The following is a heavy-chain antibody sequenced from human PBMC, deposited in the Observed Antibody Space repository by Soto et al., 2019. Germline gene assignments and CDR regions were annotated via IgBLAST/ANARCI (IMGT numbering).Heavy chain of an antibody. CDR3: AREFYGRHGSYYYYLMDV. CDR1: GGSISSGGYY. J-gene: IGHJ6*03. V-gene: IGHV4-61*08. CDR2: IYYSGST. D-gene: IGHD3-16*01. Sequence: PSETLSLTCTVSGGSISSGGYYWSWIRQPPGKGLEWIGEIYYSGSTNYNPSLKSRVTISVDKSKNQFSLKLSSVTAADTAVYYCAREFYGRHGSYYYYLMDVWGKGTTVTVS.